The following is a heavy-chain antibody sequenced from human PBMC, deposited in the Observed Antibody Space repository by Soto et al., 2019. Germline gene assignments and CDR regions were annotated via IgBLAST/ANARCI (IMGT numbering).Heavy chain of an antibody. CDR3: ARVSGSCSYGMAV. Sequence: QVQLQESGPGLVKPSGTLSLTCAVSGGSISSSNWWSWVRQPPGKGLEWIGELYHSGSTNYNPSLTSRVTISVDKSKNQFSLKLSSVTAAETAVYYCARVSGSCSYGMAVWGQGTTVTVSS. CDR1: GGSISSSNW. D-gene: IGHD1-26*01. J-gene: IGHJ6*02. CDR2: LYHSGST. V-gene: IGHV4-4*02.